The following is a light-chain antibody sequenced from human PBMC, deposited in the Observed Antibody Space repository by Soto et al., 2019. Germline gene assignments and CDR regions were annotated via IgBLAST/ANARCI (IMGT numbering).Light chain of an antibody. CDR2: EVN. J-gene: IGLJ1*01. CDR1: SSDVGGYKY. Sequence: QSALTQPPSASGSPGQSVTISCTGTSSDVGGYKYVSWYQQHTGKAPKPMIFEVNKRPSGVPDRFYGSNSGNTASLTVSGLLPEYEADYYSSSYAGINKLGVFGTGTKLTV. V-gene: IGLV2-8*01. CDR3: SSYAGINKLGV.